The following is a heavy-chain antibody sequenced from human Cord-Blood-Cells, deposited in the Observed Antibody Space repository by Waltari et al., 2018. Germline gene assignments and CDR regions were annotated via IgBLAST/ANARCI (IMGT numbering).Heavy chain of an antibody. Sequence: QVQLVQSGAAVKNPGSSGKVSCKASGGTFRSYAISWVRQAPGQGLEWMGGIIPSFGTANYAQKFQGRVTITADESTSTACMELSSLRSEDTAGYYCASSRYNWNSYNWFDPWGQGTLVTVSS. V-gene: IGHV1-69*12. J-gene: IGHJ5*02. CDR3: ASSRYNWNSYNWFDP. CDR2: IIPSFGTA. D-gene: IGHD1-7*01. CDR1: GGTFRSYA.